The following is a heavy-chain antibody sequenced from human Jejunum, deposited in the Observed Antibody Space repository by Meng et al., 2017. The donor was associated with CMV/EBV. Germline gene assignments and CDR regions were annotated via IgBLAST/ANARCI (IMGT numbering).Heavy chain of an antibody. CDR3: ARDYYDSSGYNWRGAFDI. CDR2: INPNFSGT. V-gene: IGHV1-2*02. Sequence: TGYYIHWVRQAPGQGLEWMGWINPNFSGTDYAQKFQGRVTMTRDTSISTAYMELSNLSSDDTAVYYCARDYYDSSGYNWRGAFDIWGPGAMVTVSS. D-gene: IGHD3-22*01. J-gene: IGHJ3*02. CDR1: TGYY.